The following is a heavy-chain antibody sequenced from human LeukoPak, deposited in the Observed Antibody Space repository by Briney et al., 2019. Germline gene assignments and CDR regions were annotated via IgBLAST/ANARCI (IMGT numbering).Heavy chain of an antibody. CDR2: ISASGAVP. Sequence: PGGSLRLSCAASGFRFDSFYMGWIRQVPGKGLDCIALISASGAVPYYAESVEGRFTISRDNAKNSVSLQMNSLSADDTAIYYCARSLIVASEDYWGQGTQVIVSS. D-gene: IGHD3-22*01. CDR3: ARSLIVASEDY. V-gene: IGHV3-11*04. CDR1: GFRFDSFY. J-gene: IGHJ4*02.